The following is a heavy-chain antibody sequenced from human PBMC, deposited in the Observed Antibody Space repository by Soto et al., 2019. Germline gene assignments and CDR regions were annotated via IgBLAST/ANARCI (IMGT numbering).Heavy chain of an antibody. J-gene: IGHJ4*02. V-gene: IGHV3-48*01. D-gene: IGHD5-18*01. CDR3: ARDSGYSYGPFVY. Sequence: EVQLVESGGGLVQPGGSLRLSCAAPGFTFSSYSMNWVRQAPGKGLEWVSYISSSSSTIYYADSVKGRYTISRDNAKNSLYLQMNSLSAEDTAVYYCARDSGYSYGPFVYWGQGTLVTVSS. CDR2: ISSSSSTI. CDR1: GFTFSSYS.